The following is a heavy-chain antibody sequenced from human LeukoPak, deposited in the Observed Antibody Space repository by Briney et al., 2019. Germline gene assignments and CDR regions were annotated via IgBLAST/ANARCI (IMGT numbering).Heavy chain of an antibody. V-gene: IGHV3-23*01. D-gene: IGHD3-22*01. J-gene: IGHJ4*02. CDR3: ARDSGDSSGYYPGY. Sequence: GGSLRLSCAASGFTFSNYAMSWVRQAPGKGLEWVSALSGSGGSTYYADSVKGRFTISRDNSKNTLYLQMNSLRVEDTAVYYCARDSGDSSGYYPGYWGQGTLVTVSS. CDR1: GFTFSNYA. CDR2: LSGSGGST.